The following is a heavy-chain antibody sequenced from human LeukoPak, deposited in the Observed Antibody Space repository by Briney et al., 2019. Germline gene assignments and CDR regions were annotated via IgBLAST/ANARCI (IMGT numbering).Heavy chain of an antibody. CDR2: INHRGST. J-gene: IGHJ3*02. V-gene: IGHV4-34*01. Sequence: SETLSLTCAVYGESFSVYYWRWIRQPPGKGLEWIGEINHRGSTNYNPALKSRATVSVDTSKNQFSLKPSSVTAADTAVYYCARGAYCSSTSCYKGAFDIWGPGTMVTVSS. CDR1: GESFSVYY. D-gene: IGHD2-2*02. CDR3: ARGAYCSSTSCYKGAFDI.